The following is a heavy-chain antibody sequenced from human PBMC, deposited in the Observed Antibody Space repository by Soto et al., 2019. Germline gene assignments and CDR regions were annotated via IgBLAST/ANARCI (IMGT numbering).Heavy chain of an antibody. V-gene: IGHV4-34*01. CDR1: GGSFNGYY. CDR3: ARVPEQLSLGMDV. D-gene: IGHD6-13*01. CDR2: INHSGST. Sequence: PSETLSLTCAVYGGSFNGYYWSWIRQPPGKGLEWIGEINHSGSTNYNPSLKSRVTISVDTSKNQFSLKLSSVTAADTAVYYCARVPEQLSLGMDVWGQGTTVTVSS. J-gene: IGHJ6*02.